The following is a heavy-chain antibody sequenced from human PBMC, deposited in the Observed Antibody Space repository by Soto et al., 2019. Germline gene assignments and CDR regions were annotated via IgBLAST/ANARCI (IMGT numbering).Heavy chain of an antibody. D-gene: IGHD4-17*01. CDR3: ARYDYGNCGGAFDI. Sequence: DSVKGRFTISRDNVKNSLYLQMNSLRAEDTAVYYCARYDYGNCGGAFDIWGQGTVVTVSS. J-gene: IGHJ3*02. V-gene: IGHV3-48*01.